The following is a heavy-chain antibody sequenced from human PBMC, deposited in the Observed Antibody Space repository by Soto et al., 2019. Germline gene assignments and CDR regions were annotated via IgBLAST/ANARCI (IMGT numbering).Heavy chain of an antibody. CDR1: GFTFSSYW. D-gene: IGHD6-19*01. Sequence: GGSLRLSCAASGFTFSSYWMIWVRQAPGKGLEWVANIKQDGSEKYYVDSVKGRFTISRDNAKNSLYPQMNSLRAEDTAVYYCARVRAVAASITNYYYGMDVWGQGTTVTVSS. CDR2: IKQDGSEK. V-gene: IGHV3-7*03. CDR3: ARVRAVAASITNYYYGMDV. J-gene: IGHJ6*02.